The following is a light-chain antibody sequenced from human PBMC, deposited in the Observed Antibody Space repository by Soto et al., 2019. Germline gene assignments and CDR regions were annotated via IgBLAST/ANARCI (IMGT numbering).Light chain of an antibody. CDR3: SSFTSTSTYV. CDR1: SSDVGGYNY. V-gene: IGLV2-14*01. J-gene: IGLJ1*01. CDR2: HVS. Sequence: QSVLTQPASVSGSPGQSITISCNGTSSDVGGYNYVSWYQQYPGKAPKLMIYHVSNRPSGVSNRFSGSKSGNSASLTISGLQAEDEADYYCSSFTSTSTYVFGTGTKLTVL.